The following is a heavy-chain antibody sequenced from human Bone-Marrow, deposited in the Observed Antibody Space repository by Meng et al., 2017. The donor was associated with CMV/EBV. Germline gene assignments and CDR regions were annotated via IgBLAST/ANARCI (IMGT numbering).Heavy chain of an antibody. V-gene: IGHV1-2*02. D-gene: IGHD6-19*01. J-gene: IGHJ4*02. CDR2: INPNDDT. Sequence: QVQLVQSGAEVKKPGALVKVSCKASGSTVTDYYIHWVRQAPGQWLEWMGWINPNDDTNYAQNFQGRVTMTRDMSINTVYMELSRLTSDDTAVYYCARSSGWSRFDYWGLGTLVTVSS. CDR1: GSTVTDYY. CDR3: ARSSGWSRFDY.